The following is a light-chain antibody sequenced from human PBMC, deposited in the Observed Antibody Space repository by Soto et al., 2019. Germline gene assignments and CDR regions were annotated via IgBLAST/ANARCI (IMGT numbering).Light chain of an antibody. CDR2: RAS. V-gene: IGKV3-20*01. Sequence: IVMTQSPATLSVSPGERVTLSCRASQNIYSNIAWYQQRPGQAPRLLIYRASSRATGIPDRFSGSGSGTDFTLTISRLEPEDFAVYYCQQYGSIPWTFGQGTKVDIK. CDR1: QNIYSN. CDR3: QQYGSIPWT. J-gene: IGKJ1*01.